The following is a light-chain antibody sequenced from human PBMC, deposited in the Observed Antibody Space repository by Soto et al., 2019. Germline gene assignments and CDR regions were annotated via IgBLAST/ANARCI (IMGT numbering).Light chain of an antibody. J-gene: IGKJ2*01. Sequence: DIQMTQSPSTLSASVGDRVTITCRASQSISNWLAWYQLKPGKAPRLLIYKASSLESGVPSRSSGSGSGTEFTLTISSLQPDDLATYYCQQYNGYSYTFGQGTKLEIK. CDR2: KAS. V-gene: IGKV1-5*03. CDR1: QSISNW. CDR3: QQYNGYSYT.